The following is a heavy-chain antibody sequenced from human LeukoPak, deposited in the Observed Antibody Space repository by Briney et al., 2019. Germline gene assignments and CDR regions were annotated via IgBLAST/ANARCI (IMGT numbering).Heavy chain of an antibody. V-gene: IGHV3-23*01. Sequence: PGGSLRLSCAASGFTFSSYAMSWVRQAPGKGLEWVSAISGSGGSTYYADSVKGRFTISRDNSKNTLYLQMNSLRAEDTAVYSCAKDLWFGELPTLVDYWGQGTLVTVSS. D-gene: IGHD3-10*01. CDR3: AKDLWFGELPTLVDY. J-gene: IGHJ4*02. CDR1: GFTFSSYA. CDR2: ISGSGGST.